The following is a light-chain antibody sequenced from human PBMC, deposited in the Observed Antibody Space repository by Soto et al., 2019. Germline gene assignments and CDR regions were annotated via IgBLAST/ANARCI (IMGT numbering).Light chain of an antibody. J-gene: IGKJ4*01. CDR3: QQYGSSPPET. CDR1: QSVSSSY. V-gene: IGKV3D-20*01. Sequence: EIVLTQSPATLSLSPGERATLSCGASQSVSSSYLAWYQQKPGLAPRLLIYDASSRATGIPDRFSGSGSGTDFTLTISRLEDEDFAVYYWQQYGSSPPETFGGGTKVEIK. CDR2: DAS.